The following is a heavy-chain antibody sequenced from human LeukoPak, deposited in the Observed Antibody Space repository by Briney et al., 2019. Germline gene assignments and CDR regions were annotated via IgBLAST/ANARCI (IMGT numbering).Heavy chain of an antibody. CDR1: VFTVSSYY. Sequence: PGGSLRLSCAASVFTVSSYYMGWVRQAPGKGREWVSVIYSGGDTYYTDSVKGRFTISRDNSKNMIYLEMISLKAEDTAVYYCTKLSGWYWGTVWGQGTLVTVSS. CDR2: IYSGGDT. CDR3: TKLSGWYWGTV. J-gene: IGHJ4*02. D-gene: IGHD6-19*01. V-gene: IGHV3-66*04.